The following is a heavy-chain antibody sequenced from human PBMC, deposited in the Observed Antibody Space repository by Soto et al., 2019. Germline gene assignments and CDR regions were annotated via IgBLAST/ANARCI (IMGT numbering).Heavy chain of an antibody. D-gene: IGHD1-1*01. Sequence: QVHLVQSGAEGKKPGASVKVSCKGSGYTFTSYGITWVRQAPGQGLEWMGWISAHNGNTNYAQKLQGRVTVTRDTSTNTAYMELRSLRSDDTAVYYCARGRYGDYWGQGALVTVSS. CDR3: ARGRYGDY. J-gene: IGHJ4*02. CDR1: GYTFTSYG. V-gene: IGHV1-18*01. CDR2: ISAHNGNT.